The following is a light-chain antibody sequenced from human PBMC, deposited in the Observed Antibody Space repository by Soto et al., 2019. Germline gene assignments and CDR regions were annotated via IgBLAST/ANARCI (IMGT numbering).Light chain of an antibody. V-gene: IGLV3-21*02. J-gene: IGLJ1*01. Sequence: SYELTQPPSVSVAPGQTARITCGGNNVGSKSVHWYQQKPGQAPLLDVYDDNDRPSGIPERFSGSNSGNTATLTISRVEAGDEADYYCQVWDSSSDHYVFGTGTKVTVL. CDR1: NVGSKS. CDR2: DDN. CDR3: QVWDSSSDHYV.